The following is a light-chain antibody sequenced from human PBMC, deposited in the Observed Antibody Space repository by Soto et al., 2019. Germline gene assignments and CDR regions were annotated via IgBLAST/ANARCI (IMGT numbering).Light chain of an antibody. V-gene: IGKV1-27*01. CDR2: AAS. CDR3: QQYDNLPRT. CDR1: QGISNY. Sequence: DIQMTQSPSSLSASVGDRVTITCRASQGISNYLAWYQQKPGKVPKVLIFAASTLQSGVPSRFSGSGSGTEFTLTISSLQPDDFATYYCQQYDNLPRTFGQRTRLEIK. J-gene: IGKJ5*01.